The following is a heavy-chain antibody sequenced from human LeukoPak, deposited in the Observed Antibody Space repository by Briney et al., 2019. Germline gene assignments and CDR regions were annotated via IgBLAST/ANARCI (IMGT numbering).Heavy chain of an antibody. Sequence: PSETLSLTCTVSGGSISSGDYYWSWVRQPPGKGLEWIGYIHYSGSTYYNPSLKSRVTISVDTSKNQFSLKLNSVTAADTAVYYCARDSPVGATRFFDYWGQGTLVTVSS. V-gene: IGHV4-30-4*08. CDR2: IHYSGST. D-gene: IGHD1-26*01. CDR3: ARDSPVGATRFFDY. CDR1: GGSISSGDYY. J-gene: IGHJ4*02.